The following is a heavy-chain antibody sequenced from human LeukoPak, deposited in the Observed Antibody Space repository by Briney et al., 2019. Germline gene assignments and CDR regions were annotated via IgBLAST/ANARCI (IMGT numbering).Heavy chain of an antibody. J-gene: IGHJ4*02. CDR2: IRYDGSNK. D-gene: IGHD6-13*01. V-gene: IGHV3-30*02. CDR3: AKDLTRPGTGDY. CDR1: GLTFSSYG. Sequence: GGSLRLSCVASGLTFSSYGMHWVRQAPGKGLEWVAFIRYDGSNKYYADSVKGRFTISRDNSKNTLYLQMNSLRAEDTAVYYCAKDLTRPGTGDYWGQGTLVTVSS.